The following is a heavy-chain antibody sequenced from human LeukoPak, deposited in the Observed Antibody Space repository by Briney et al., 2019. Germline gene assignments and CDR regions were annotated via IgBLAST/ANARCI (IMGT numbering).Heavy chain of an antibody. CDR2: IYYSGST. J-gene: IGHJ6*03. D-gene: IGHD6-19*01. V-gene: IGHV4-61*01. CDR1: GGSVSSGSYY. CDR3: ARGGGSGWSCTAGYYYYMDV. Sequence: SETLSLTCTVSGGSVSSGSYYWSWIRQPPGKGLEWIGYIYYSGSTNYNPSLKSRVTISVDTSKNQFSLKLSSVTAADTAVYYCARGGGSGWSCTAGYYYYMDVWGKGTTVTVSS.